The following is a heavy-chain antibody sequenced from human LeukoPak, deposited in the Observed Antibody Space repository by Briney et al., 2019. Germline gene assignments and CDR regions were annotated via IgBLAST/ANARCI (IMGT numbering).Heavy chain of an antibody. CDR1: GFTFSSYS. J-gene: IGHJ6*02. CDR2: ISSSSSYI. D-gene: IGHD1-26*01. Sequence: GGSLRLSCAASGFTFSSYSMNWVRQAPGKGLEWVSSISSSSSYIYYADSVKGRFTISRDNAKNSLYLQMNSLRAEDTAVYYCAREPLRATSYYYYYYGMDVWGQGTTVTVSS. V-gene: IGHV3-21*01. CDR3: AREPLRATSYYYYYYGMDV.